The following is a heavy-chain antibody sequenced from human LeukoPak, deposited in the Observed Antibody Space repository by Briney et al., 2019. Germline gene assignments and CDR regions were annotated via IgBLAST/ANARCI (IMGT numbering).Heavy chain of an antibody. Sequence: ASVKVSCKASGYTFTAYYMHWVRQAPGQGLEWMGRINPNSGGTNYAQKFQGRVTMTRDTSISTAYMELSRLRSDDTVVYYCARVRWVAAAGRTPFDYWGQGTLVTVSS. CDR1: GYTFTAYY. D-gene: IGHD6-13*01. CDR3: ARVRWVAAAGRTPFDY. CDR2: INPNSGGT. J-gene: IGHJ4*02. V-gene: IGHV1-2*05.